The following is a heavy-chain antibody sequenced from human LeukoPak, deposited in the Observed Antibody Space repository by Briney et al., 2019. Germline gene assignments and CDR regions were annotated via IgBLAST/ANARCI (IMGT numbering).Heavy chain of an antibody. J-gene: IGHJ2*01. CDR3: AKDPAATTSPEDWYFDL. CDR1: GFTFSSYG. CDR2: ISYDGSNK. Sequence: PGGSLRLSCAGSGFTFSSYGMHWVRQAPGKGLEWVAVISYDGSNKYYADSVKGRFTISRDNSKNTLYLQMNSLRAEDTAVYYCAKDPAATTSPEDWYFDLWGRGTLVTVSS. V-gene: IGHV3-30*18. D-gene: IGHD4-17*01.